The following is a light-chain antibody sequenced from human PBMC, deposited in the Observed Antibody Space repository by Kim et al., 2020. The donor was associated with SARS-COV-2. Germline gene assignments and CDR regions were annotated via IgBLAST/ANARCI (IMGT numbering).Light chain of an antibody. Sequence: ASVGDRVTITCRASQNIGNDLDWYQQNAGRAPKLLIYGASNLQSGVPSRFSGSGSGTEFTLTINSLQPEDFATYFCLQHRTTPMTFGQGTRLDIK. CDR3: LQHRTTPMT. CDR1: QNIGND. CDR2: GAS. J-gene: IGKJ5*01. V-gene: IGKV1-17*01.